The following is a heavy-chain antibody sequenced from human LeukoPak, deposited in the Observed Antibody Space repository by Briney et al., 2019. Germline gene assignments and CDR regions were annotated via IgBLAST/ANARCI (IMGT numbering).Heavy chain of an antibody. D-gene: IGHD6-13*01. CDR2: MNPNSGNT. CDR1: GYTFSSYD. J-gene: IGHJ4*02. Sequence: GASVRVCCKASGYTFSSYDINWVRQATGQGLEWMGWMNPNSGNTGYAQKFQGRVSMTSNTSISTAYMELSSLRSEDTAVYYCTRGLRREQQLLRAFDDWGQGTLVTVSS. CDR3: TRGLRREQQLLRAFDD. V-gene: IGHV1-8*01.